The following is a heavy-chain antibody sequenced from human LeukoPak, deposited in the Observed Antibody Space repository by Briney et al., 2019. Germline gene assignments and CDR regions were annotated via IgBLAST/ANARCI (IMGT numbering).Heavy chain of an antibody. V-gene: IGHV4-34*01. CDR1: GVSFSGYY. Sequence: SETLSLTCAVYGVSFSGYYWSWIRQPPGKGLEWIGEINHSGSTNYSPSLKSRVTISVDTSRNQFSLKLSSVTAADTAVYYCARGTTGTTYGMDVWGQGTTVTVSS. CDR2: INHSGST. D-gene: IGHD1-7*01. CDR3: ARGTTGTTYGMDV. J-gene: IGHJ6*02.